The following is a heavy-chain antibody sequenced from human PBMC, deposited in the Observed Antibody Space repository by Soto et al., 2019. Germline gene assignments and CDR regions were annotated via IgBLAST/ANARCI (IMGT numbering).Heavy chain of an antibody. D-gene: IGHD2-8*01. J-gene: IGHJ6*03. CDR1: GFTFSSYA. Sequence: EVQLLESGGGLVQPGGSLRLSCAASGFTFSSYAMDWVRQAPGKGLEWVSAISGDGGRTYYAASVRGRFTISRDDSKNTLYLQMHSLGAEDTAIYYCAKGMDYYYYYMDVWGKGTTVTVSS. V-gene: IGHV3-23*01. CDR3: AKGMDYYYYYMDV. CDR2: ISGDGGRT.